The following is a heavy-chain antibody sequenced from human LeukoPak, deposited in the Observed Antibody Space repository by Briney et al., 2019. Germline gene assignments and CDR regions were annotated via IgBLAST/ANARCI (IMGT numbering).Heavy chain of an antibody. CDR2: ISGRGGST. D-gene: IGHD3-9*01. V-gene: IGHV3-23*01. J-gene: IGHJ4*02. CDR1: GFTFSSYA. Sequence: GGSLRLSCAASGFTFSSYAMSWVRQAPGKGLEWVSAISGRGGSTYYAHSVKGRFTISRDNSKNTLYLQMNSLRAEDTAVYYCAKDLERRYFDWVPIGYWGQGTLVTVSS. CDR3: AKDLERRYFDWVPIGY.